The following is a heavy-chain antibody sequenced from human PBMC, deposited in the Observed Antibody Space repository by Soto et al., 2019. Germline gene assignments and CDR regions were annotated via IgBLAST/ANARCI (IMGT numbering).Heavy chain of an antibody. CDR3: ARDGWFGDYYYGMDV. CDR1: GGSISSGDYY. J-gene: IGHJ6*02. V-gene: IGHV4-30-4*01. D-gene: IGHD3-10*01. Sequence: PSETLSLTCTVSGGSISSGDYYWSWIRQPPGKGLEWIGYIYYSGSTYYNPSLKSRVTISVDTSKNQFSLKLSSVTAADTAVYYCARDGWFGDYYYGMDVWGQGTTVTV. CDR2: IYYSGST.